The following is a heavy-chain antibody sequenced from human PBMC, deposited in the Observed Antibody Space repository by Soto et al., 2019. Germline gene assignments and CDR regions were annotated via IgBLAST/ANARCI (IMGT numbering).Heavy chain of an antibody. CDR2: ISSSSYI. Sequence: GGSLRLSCAASGFTFSSYSMNWVRQAPGKGLEWVSSISSSSYIYYADSVKGRFTISRDNAKNSLYLQMNSLRAEDTAVYYCARDPNSGGPDFDYWGQGTLVTVSS. CDR1: GFTFSSYS. D-gene: IGHD2-15*01. J-gene: IGHJ4*02. V-gene: IGHV3-21*01. CDR3: ARDPNSGGPDFDY.